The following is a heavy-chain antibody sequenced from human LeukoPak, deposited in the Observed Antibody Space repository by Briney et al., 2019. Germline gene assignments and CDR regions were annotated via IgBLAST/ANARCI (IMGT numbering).Heavy chain of an antibody. J-gene: IGHJ5*02. CDR3: AREEMSP. CDR1: GFTFGSYW. V-gene: IGHV3-7*01. CDR2: IKQDGSEK. Sequence: GGSLRLSCAASGFTFGSYWMSWVRQAPGKGLEWVANIKQDGSEKFYVDSVKGRFTISRDNAKNSLYLQMNSLRAEATAVYYCAREEMSPWGQGTLVTVSS.